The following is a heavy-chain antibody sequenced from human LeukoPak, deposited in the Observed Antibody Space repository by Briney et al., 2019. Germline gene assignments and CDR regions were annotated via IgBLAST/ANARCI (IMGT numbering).Heavy chain of an antibody. Sequence: PGGSLRLSCAASGFPFSNFAMSWVRQAPGKGLEFVSAVIGSGGSAYYADSVKGRFTISRDNSKNSLYLQMNRVGAEDTAVYYCARGEDNADEYLREDYWGQGILVTVSS. CDR1: GFPFSNFA. CDR3: ARGEDNADEYLREDY. V-gene: IGHV3-23*01. J-gene: IGHJ4*02. CDR2: VIGSGGSA. D-gene: IGHD3-16*01.